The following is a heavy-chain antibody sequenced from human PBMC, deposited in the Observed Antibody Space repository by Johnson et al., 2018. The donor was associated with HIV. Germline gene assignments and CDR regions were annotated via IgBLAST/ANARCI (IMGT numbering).Heavy chain of an antibody. D-gene: IGHD3/OR15-3a*01. V-gene: IGHV3-20*04. CDR1: GFTYDDYG. Sequence: VHLVESGGGVVRPGGSLRLSCADSGFTYDDYGMSWVRKAPGKELEWVSGINWNGGRTGYADSVKGRFTISRDNAKNSLYLQMNSLRVEDTAVYYCAKGSLDLPHASEIWGQGTMVTVS. J-gene: IGHJ3*02. CDR3: AKGSLDLPHASEI. CDR2: INWNGGRT.